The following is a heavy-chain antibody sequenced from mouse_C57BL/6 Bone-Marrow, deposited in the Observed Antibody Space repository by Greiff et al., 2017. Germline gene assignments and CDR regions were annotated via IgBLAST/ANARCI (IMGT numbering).Heavy chain of an antibody. CDR3: ARDRGDYFDV. CDR2: ISDGGSYT. J-gene: IGHJ1*03. V-gene: IGHV5-4*01. Sequence: DVKLVESGGGLVKPGGSLKLSCAASGFTFSSYAMSWVRQTPEKRLEWVATISDGGSYTYYPDNVKGRFTISRDSAKNNLYLQMSHLKSEDTAMYYCARDRGDYFDVWGTGTTVTVSS. D-gene: IGHD3-3*01. CDR1: GFTFSSYA.